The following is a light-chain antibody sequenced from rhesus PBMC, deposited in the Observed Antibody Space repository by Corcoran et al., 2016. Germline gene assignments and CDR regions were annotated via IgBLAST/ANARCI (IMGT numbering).Light chain of an antibody. CDR1: QDISHY. CDR3: QQYNSLPLT. CDR2: YAI. J-gene: IGKJ4*01. V-gene: IGKV1-25*01. Sequence: DIQMTQSPSSVSASVGDRVTITCRASQDISHYLAWYQQKPEKAPKLRIYYAITLQSGGPSRFSGSGSGTEFTLTISRLQPEGCATYSCQQYNSLPLTFGGGTKVEIK.